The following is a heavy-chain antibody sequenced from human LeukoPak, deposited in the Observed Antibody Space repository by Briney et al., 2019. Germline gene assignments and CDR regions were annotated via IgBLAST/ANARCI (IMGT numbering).Heavy chain of an antibody. CDR1: GYTFTGYF. V-gene: IGHV1-2*02. Sequence: ASVKVSCKASGYTFTGYFMHWVRQAPGQGREWMGWINTNTGGTNYAQKFQGRVTMTRNTSISTAYMELSSLRSEDTAVYYCARLVCDGGARFDPWGQGTLVTVSS. CDR3: ARLVCDGGARFDP. D-gene: IGHD3-16*01. CDR2: INTNTGGT. J-gene: IGHJ5*02.